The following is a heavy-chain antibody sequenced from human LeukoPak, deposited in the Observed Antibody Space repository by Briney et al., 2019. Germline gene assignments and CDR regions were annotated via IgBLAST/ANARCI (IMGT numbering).Heavy chain of an antibody. CDR1: GFTFSSYA. V-gene: IGHV3-23*01. Sequence: GGSLRLSCAASGFTFSSYAMSWVRQAQGKGLEWVSAISGSGGSTYDADSVKGRFTISRDNSKNTLYLQMNSLRAEDTAVYYCAKDLSGGIAGPPKNYFDYWGQGTLVTVSS. D-gene: IGHD6-13*01. CDR2: ISGSGGST. CDR3: AKDLSGGIAGPPKNYFDY. J-gene: IGHJ4*02.